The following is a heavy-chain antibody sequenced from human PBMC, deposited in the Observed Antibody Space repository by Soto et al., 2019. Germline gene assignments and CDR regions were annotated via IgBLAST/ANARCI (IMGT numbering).Heavy chain of an antibody. CDR2: IHYNGNT. J-gene: IGHJ4*02. CDR3: AREGNLGRWLQPLDF. V-gene: IGHV4-59*01. D-gene: IGHD5-12*01. CDR1: GDSISAYS. Sequence: PSETLSLTCTVSGDSISAYSWSWVRQPPGKGLEWIGNIHYNGNTKYSPSLKNRVTMSVDTSKNHFSLRLISVTAADTAIYFCAREGNLGRWLQPLDFWGQGTLVTVSS.